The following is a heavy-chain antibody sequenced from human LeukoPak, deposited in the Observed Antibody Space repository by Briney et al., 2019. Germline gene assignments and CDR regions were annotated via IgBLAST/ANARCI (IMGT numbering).Heavy chain of an antibody. J-gene: IGHJ4*02. CDR1: GGSISSGGYY. CDR2: IYYSGST. Sequence: PSETLSLTCTVSGGSISSGGYYWSWIRQHPGKGLEWIGAIYYSGSTYYSPSLKSRVTMSVDTSKNQFSLTLISVTAADTAVYFCARAAPNYYDSSGSLRNPYFDYWGQGTLVTVSS. V-gene: IGHV4-31*03. D-gene: IGHD3-22*01. CDR3: ARAAPNYYDSSGSLRNPYFDY.